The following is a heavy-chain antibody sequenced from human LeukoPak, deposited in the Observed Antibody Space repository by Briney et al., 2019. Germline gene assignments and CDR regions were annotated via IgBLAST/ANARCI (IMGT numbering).Heavy chain of an antibody. Sequence: GGSLRLSCAASGFTFSSYAMSWVRQAPGKGLEWVSAISGSGGSTYYADSVKGRFTISRDNSKNTLYLQMNSLRAEDTAVYYCARARGIEGGYYFDYWGQGTLVTVSS. D-gene: IGHD3-10*01. CDR2: ISGSGGST. CDR3: ARARGIEGGYYFDY. CDR1: GFTFSSYA. V-gene: IGHV3-23*01. J-gene: IGHJ4*02.